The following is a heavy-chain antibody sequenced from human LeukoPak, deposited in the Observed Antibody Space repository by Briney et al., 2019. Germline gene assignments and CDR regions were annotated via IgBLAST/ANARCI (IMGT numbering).Heavy chain of an antibody. CDR2: MNPNSVTT. D-gene: IGHD2-8*02. Sequence: ASVKVSCKASGYTFTSYDINWVRQAAGQGLEWMGWMNPNSVTTGYPQKFQGRLTMTSNTSISTAYMELSSLRSEDTAVYYCARGPPGGYYMDVWGKGTTVTVSS. CDR1: GYTFTSYD. J-gene: IGHJ6*03. V-gene: IGHV1-8*01. CDR3: ARGPPGGYYMDV.